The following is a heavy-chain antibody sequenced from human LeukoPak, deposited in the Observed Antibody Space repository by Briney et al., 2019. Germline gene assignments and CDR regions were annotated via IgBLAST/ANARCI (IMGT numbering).Heavy chain of an antibody. CDR1: GYIFTSYF. V-gene: IGHV1-69*06. J-gene: IGHJ6*03. CDR2: IIPIFGTA. CDR3: ARGPSVPLYYYYMDV. Sequence: GASVKVSCKASGYIFTSYFMHWVRQAPGQGLEWMGGIIPIFGTANYAQKFQGRVTITADKSTSTAYMELSSLRSKDTTVYYCARGPSVPLYYYYMDVWGKGTTVTVSS. D-gene: IGHD5/OR15-5a*01.